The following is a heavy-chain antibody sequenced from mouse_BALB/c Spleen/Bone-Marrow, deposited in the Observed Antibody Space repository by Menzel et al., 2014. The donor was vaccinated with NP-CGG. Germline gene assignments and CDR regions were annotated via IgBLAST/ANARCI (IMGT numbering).Heavy chain of an antibody. CDR3: ARDGYGAMDY. J-gene: IGHJ4*01. CDR2: INPSSGYT. V-gene: IGHV1-4*02. CDR1: GYTFTSYT. D-gene: IGHD2-2*01. Sequence: QVQLKESAAELARPGASVKMSCKASGYTFTSYTMHWVKQRPGQGLEWIGHINPSSGYTEYNQKFKDKTTLTADKSSSTAYMQLSSLTSEDSAVYYCARDGYGAMDYWGQGTSVTVSS.